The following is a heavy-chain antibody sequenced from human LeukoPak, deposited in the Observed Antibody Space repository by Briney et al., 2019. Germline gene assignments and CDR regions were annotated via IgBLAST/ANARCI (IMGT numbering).Heavy chain of an antibody. CDR2: MNPNSGNT. J-gene: IGHJ6*03. CDR1: GYTFTIYD. D-gene: IGHD3-3*01. Sequence: ASVKVSCKASGYTFTIYDINWVRQATGQGLEWMGWMNPNSGNTGYAQKFQGRVTITRNTSISTAYMELSSLRSEDTAVYYCARVLRFLEWLPNYYYYYMDVWGKGTTVTVSS. V-gene: IGHV1-8*03. CDR3: ARVLRFLEWLPNYYYYYMDV.